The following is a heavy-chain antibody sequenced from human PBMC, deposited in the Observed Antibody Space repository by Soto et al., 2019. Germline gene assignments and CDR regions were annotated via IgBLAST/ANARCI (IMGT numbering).Heavy chain of an antibody. J-gene: IGHJ6*02. Sequence: QSQTLSLTCAISGDSVSSNSAAWNWIRQSPSRGLEWLGRTYYRSKWYNDYAVSVKSRITINPDTSKNQFSLQLNSVTPEDTAVYYCARARYCSSTSCYYYYYYGMDVWGQGTTVTVSS. CDR1: GDSVSSNSAA. CDR3: ARARYCSSTSCYYYYYYGMDV. CDR2: TYYRSKWYN. V-gene: IGHV6-1*01. D-gene: IGHD2-2*01.